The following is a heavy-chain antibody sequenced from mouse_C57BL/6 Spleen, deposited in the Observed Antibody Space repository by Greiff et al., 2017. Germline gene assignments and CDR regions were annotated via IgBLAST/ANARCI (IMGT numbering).Heavy chain of an antibody. J-gene: IGHJ1*03. D-gene: IGHD1-1*01. CDR2: IWSGGST. CDR3: ARTPHYGSNDWYFDV. V-gene: IGHV2-2*01. Sequence: VKLVESGPGLVQPSQSLSITCTVSGFSLTSYGVHWVRQSPGKGLEWLGVIWSGGSTDYNAAFISRLSISKDNSKSQVFFKMNSLQADDTAIYYCARTPHYGSNDWYFDVWGTGTTVTVSS. CDR1: GFSLTSYG.